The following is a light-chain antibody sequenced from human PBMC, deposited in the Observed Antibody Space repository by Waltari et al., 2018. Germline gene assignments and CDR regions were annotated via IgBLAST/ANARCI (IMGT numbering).Light chain of an antibody. CDR1: QGIRND. CDR2: AAS. J-gene: IGKJ1*01. CDR3: LQDYIYPWT. V-gene: IGKV1-6*01. Sequence: AIQMTQSPSSLSASVGDRVTITCRASQGIRNDLGWYQQKPGKAPNLLIYAASSLQSGVPSRFSGTGSGTDFTLTISSLQPEDFATYYCLQDYIYPWTFGQGTKVEIK.